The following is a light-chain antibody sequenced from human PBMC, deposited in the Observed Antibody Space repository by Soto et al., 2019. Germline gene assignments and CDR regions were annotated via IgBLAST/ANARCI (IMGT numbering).Light chain of an antibody. CDR2: LNSDGSH. CDR1: SGHSNYA. Sequence: QSVLTQSPSASASLEASVKLTCTLSSGHSNYAIAWHQQQSEKGPRYLMKLNSDGSHSKGDGIPDRFSGSSSGAERYLTISSLQSEDEAEYYCQTWGSGIVVFGGGTKLTVL. J-gene: IGLJ2*01. V-gene: IGLV4-69*01. CDR3: QTWGSGIVV.